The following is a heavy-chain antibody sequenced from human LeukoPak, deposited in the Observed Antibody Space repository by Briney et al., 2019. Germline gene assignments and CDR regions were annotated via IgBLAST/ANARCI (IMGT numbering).Heavy chain of an antibody. D-gene: IGHD3-22*01. V-gene: IGHV3-33*01. CDR1: AFTFSSYG. CDR3: ARPLRDYYDSSGYLNIGY. J-gene: IGHJ4*02. Sequence: GGSLRLSCAESAFTFSSYGMHWVRQAPGKGLEWVAVIWYDGSNKYYADSVKGRFTISRDNSKNTLYLQMNSLRAEDTAVYYCARPLRDYYDSSGYLNIGYWGQGTLVTVSS. CDR2: IWYDGSNK.